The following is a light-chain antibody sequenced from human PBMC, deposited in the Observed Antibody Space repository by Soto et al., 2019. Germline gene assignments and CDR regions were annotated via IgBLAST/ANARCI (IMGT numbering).Light chain of an antibody. CDR3: QKYLSALWT. CDR2: AAS. CDR1: QGISNY. J-gene: IGKJ1*01. Sequence: DIQMTQSPASLSASIGDRVTITCRASQGISNYLAWYQQKPGKVPKLLIYAASTLQSGVPSRFSGSGSGTDFTLTISSLQPEDVATYYCQKYLSALWTFGQGPKVEIK. V-gene: IGKV1-27*01.